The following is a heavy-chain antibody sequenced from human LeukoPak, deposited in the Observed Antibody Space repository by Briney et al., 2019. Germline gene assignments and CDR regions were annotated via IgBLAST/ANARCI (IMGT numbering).Heavy chain of an antibody. CDR3: AKNLGSGWYFPFDY. V-gene: IGHV3-20*04. Sequence: GGSLRLSCAASGFIFDDHGMSWVRQAPGKGLEWVSGINWNGGSTVYADSVKGRFTISRDNAKNSLYLQMDSLSAEDTAFYYCAKNLGSGWYFPFDYWGQGTLVTVSS. J-gene: IGHJ4*02. CDR1: GFIFDDHG. CDR2: INWNGGST. D-gene: IGHD6-19*01.